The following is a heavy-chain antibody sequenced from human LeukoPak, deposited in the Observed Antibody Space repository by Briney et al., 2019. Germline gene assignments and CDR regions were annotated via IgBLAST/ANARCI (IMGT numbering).Heavy chain of an antibody. CDR1: GFTFSSYA. V-gene: IGHV3-30-3*01. CDR2: ISYDGSNK. Sequence: GGSLRLSCAASGFTFSSYAMHWVRQAPGKGLEWVAVISYDGSNKYYADSVKGRFTISRDNSKNTLYLQMNSLRAEDTAVYYCARMSGYYLPFDYWGQGTLVTVSS. J-gene: IGHJ4*02. D-gene: IGHD3-22*01. CDR3: ARMSGYYLPFDY.